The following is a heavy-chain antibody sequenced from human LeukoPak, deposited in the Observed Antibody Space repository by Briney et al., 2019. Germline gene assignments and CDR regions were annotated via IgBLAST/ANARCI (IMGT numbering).Heavy chain of an antibody. CDR1: GGSISSGDYY. CDR3: ARHVDTDYYYYYYMDV. CDR2: IYYSGST. Sequence: SETLSLTCTVSGGSISSGDYYWSRIRQPPRKGLEWIGYIYYSGSTYYNPSLKSRVTISVDTSKNQFSLKLSSVTAADTAVYYCARHVDTDYYYYYYMDVWGKGTKVTVSS. D-gene: IGHD5-18*01. J-gene: IGHJ6*03. V-gene: IGHV4-30-4*08.